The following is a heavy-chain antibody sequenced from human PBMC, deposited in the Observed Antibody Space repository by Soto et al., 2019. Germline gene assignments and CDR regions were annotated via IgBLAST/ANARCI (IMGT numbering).Heavy chain of an antibody. D-gene: IGHD6-13*01. Sequence: SETLSLTCTVSGGSISSSSYYWGWIRQPPGKGLEWIGSIYYSGSTYYNPSLKSRVTISVDTSKNQFSLKLSSVTAADTAVYYCARRKDESSSWNWYFDLWGRGTLVTVSS. CDR2: IYYSGST. J-gene: IGHJ2*01. CDR1: GGSISSSSYY. V-gene: IGHV4-39*01. CDR3: ARRKDESSSWNWYFDL.